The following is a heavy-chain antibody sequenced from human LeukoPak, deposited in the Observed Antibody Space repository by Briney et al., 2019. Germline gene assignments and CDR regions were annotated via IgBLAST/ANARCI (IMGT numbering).Heavy chain of an antibody. CDR2: ISSGGSTT. V-gene: IGHV3-11*04. J-gene: IGHJ4*02. D-gene: IGHD3-10*01. Sequence: KSGGSLRLSCAASGFTFNDHYMSWIRQAPGKGLECVSYISSGGSTTYYTDSVKGRFTISRDNSKNTLYLQMNSLRAEDTAVYYCARATLGFGELSGYFDYWGQGTLVTVSS. CDR3: ARATLGFGELSGYFDY. CDR1: GFTFNDHY.